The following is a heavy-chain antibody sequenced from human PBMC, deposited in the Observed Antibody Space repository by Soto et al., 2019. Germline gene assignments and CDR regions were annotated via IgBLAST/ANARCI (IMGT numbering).Heavy chain of an antibody. CDR3: ARHSGRQWLVYYFDY. CDR2: IYYSGST. J-gene: IGHJ4*02. CDR1: GGSISSSSYY. Sequence: QLQLQESGPGLVKPSETLSLTCTVSGGSISSSSYYWGWIRQPPGKGLEWIGSIYYSGSTYYNPSLKSRVTISVDPSKNQFSLKLSSVTAADTAVYYCARHSGRQWLVYYFDYWGQGTLVTVSS. D-gene: IGHD6-19*01. V-gene: IGHV4-39*01.